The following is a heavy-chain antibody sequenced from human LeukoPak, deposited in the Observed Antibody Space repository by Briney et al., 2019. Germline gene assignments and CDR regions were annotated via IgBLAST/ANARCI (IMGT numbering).Heavy chain of an antibody. CDR2: ISSSSSYI. V-gene: IGHV3-21*01. J-gene: IGHJ4*02. CDR1: GFTFSSYA. CDR3: ARDLKIRGRVD. D-gene: IGHD3-10*01. Sequence: GGSLRLSCAASGFTFSSYAMHWVRQAPGKGLEWVSSISSSSSYIYYADSVKGRFTISRDNAKNSLYLQMNSLRAEDTAVYYCARDLKIRGRVDWGQGTLVTVSS.